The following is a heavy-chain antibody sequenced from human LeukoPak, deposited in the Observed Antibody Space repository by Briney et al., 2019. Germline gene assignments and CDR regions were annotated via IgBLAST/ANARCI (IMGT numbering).Heavy chain of an antibody. Sequence: PSETLSLTCTVSGYSISSGYYWGWIRQPPGKWLEWIGSIYHSGSTYYNPSLKSRVTISVDTSKNQFSLKLSSVTAADTAVYYCERDAPYDILTGPQDENWFDPWGQGTLVTVSS. CDR3: ERDAPYDILTGPQDENWFDP. CDR1: GYSISSGYY. J-gene: IGHJ5*02. V-gene: IGHV4-38-2*02. CDR2: IYHSGST. D-gene: IGHD3-9*01.